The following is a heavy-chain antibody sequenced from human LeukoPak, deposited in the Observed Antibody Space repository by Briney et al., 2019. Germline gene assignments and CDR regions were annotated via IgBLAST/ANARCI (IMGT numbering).Heavy chain of an antibody. D-gene: IGHD1-1*01. CDR3: ARGTTFDQ. CDR2: IYTSGST. CDR1: GGSISSGSYY. Sequence: SETLSLTCTVSGGSISSGSYYWSWIRQPAGKGLEWIGRIYTSGSTNYNPSLKSRVTISVDTSKNQFSLKLSSVTAADTAVYYCARGTTFDQWSQGTLVTVSS. J-gene: IGHJ4*02. V-gene: IGHV4-61*02.